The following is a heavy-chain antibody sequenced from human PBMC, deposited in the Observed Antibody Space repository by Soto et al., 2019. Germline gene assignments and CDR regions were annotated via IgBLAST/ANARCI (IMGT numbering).Heavy chain of an antibody. CDR1: GFTFSTYA. D-gene: IGHD3-16*01. V-gene: IGHV3-23*01. CDR3: VKEALAGDMDL. J-gene: IGHJ6*02. Sequence: EVQLLESGGGFVQPGGSLRLSCEASGFTFSTYAMIWVRQAPGKGLEWASAISGSGGSTDYLDSVKGRFTISRDNSKNTLSLQMNSLRAEDTAVYYCVKEALAGDMDLWGQGTTVTVSS. CDR2: ISGSGGST.